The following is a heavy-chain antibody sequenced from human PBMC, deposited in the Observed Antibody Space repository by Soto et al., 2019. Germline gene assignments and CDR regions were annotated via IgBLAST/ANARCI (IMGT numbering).Heavy chain of an antibody. CDR2: ISHDGSNK. D-gene: IGHD1-1*01. J-gene: IGHJ4*02. V-gene: IGHV3-30-3*01. CDR1: GFTFSGYA. Sequence: QVQLVESGGGVVQPGRSLRLSCAASGFTFSGYAMHWVRQAPGKGLEWVAFISHDGSNKYYADSVKGRFTISRDNSKNTLYLQMCGLRAEDTAVYYCARGGTPFAYWGQETLVPVSS. CDR3: ARGGTPFAY.